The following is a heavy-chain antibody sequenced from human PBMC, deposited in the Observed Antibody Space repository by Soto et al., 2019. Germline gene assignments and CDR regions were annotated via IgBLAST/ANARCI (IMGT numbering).Heavy chain of an antibody. CDR2: IKSKTDGGTT. D-gene: IGHD3-22*01. V-gene: IGHV3-15*01. Sequence: GGSLRLSCAASGFTFSSYAMSWVRQAPGKGLEWVGRIKSKTDGGTTDYAAPVKGRFAISRDDSNNMVYLQMNSLKIEDTAVYYCTTDSYSTIIIVRFDYWGHGTLVTVSS. CDR1: GFTFSSYA. J-gene: IGHJ4*01. CDR3: TTDSYSTIIIVRFDY.